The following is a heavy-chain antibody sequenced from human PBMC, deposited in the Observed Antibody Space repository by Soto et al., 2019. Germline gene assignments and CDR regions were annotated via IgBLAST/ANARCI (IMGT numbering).Heavy chain of an antibody. V-gene: IGHV3-23*01. Sequence: GGSLRLSCAASGFTLSSYVMSWVRRAPGKGLEWVSGINGGGGGTYYADSVKGRFTISRDNSKNTLYLQMNSLRAEDTAVYYCAKGPEQLVHGVFDYWGQGTLVTVSS. CDR1: GFTLSSYV. J-gene: IGHJ4*01. CDR2: INGGGGGT. CDR3: AKGPEQLVHGVFDY. D-gene: IGHD6-6*01.